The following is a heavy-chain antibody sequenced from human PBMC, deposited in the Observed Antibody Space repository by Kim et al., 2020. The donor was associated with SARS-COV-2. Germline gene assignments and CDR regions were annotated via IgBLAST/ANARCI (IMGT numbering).Heavy chain of an antibody. Sequence: VKGRFTISRDKSKNTLYLQMNSLRAEDTAVYYCAKDLYYYDSSGYYYPDYWGQGTLVTVSS. D-gene: IGHD3-22*01. CDR3: AKDLYYYDSSGYYYPDY. J-gene: IGHJ4*02. V-gene: IGHV3-30*02.